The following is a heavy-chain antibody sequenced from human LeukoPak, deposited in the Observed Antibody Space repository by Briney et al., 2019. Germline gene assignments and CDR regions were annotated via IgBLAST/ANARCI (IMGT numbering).Heavy chain of an antibody. CDR1: GYSISSGYY. CDR3: ARSGRGTYFYFDW. Sequence: PSETLSLTCTVSGYSISSGYYWGWIRQPPGMGLEWIGSILHSGSTYYNPSLKSRVTMTVDTSKNQFSLKLSSVTAADTAVYYCARSGRGTYFYFDWWGQGTRVTVSS. J-gene: IGHJ4*02. D-gene: IGHD1-14*01. CDR2: ILHSGST. V-gene: IGHV4-38-2*02.